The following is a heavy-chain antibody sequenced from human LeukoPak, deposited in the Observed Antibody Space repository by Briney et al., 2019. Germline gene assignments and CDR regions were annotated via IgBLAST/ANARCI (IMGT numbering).Heavy chain of an antibody. D-gene: IGHD3/OR15-3a*01. V-gene: IGHV4-4*07. J-gene: IGHJ6*03. CDR3: ARETIFGLVKNYYYYYMDV. CDR2: IYTSGST. Sequence: PSETLSLTCTVSGGSISSYYWSWIRQPAGKGLDWIGRIYTSGSTNYNPSLKSRVTMSVDTSKNQFSLKLSSVTAADTAVYYCARETIFGLVKNYYYYYMDVWGKGTTLTVSS. CDR1: GGSISSYY.